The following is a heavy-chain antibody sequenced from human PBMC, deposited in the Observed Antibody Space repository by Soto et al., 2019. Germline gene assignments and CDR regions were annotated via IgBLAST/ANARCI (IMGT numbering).Heavy chain of an antibody. V-gene: IGHV1-69*01. Sequence: QVQMVQSGGEVMKPGSSVKVSCKASGGTFSSYAISWVRQAPGQGLEWMGGIIPIFGTANYAQKFQGRVTITADESTSTAYMELSSLISEDTAVYYCAMNPRPIYDILTDYYSYGIDVWGQGTTVTVSS. J-gene: IGHJ6*02. CDR3: AMNPRPIYDILTDYYSYGIDV. CDR2: IIPIFGTA. CDR1: GGTFSSYA. D-gene: IGHD3-9*01.